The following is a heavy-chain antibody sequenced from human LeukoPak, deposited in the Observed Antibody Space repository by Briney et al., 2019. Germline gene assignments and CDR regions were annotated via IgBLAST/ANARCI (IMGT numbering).Heavy chain of an antibody. CDR2: ISWNSGSI. CDR1: GFTFDDYA. J-gene: IGHJ3*02. D-gene: IGHD3-22*01. V-gene: IGHV3-9*01. Sequence: SLRLSCAASGFTFDDYAMHWVRQAPGKGLEWVSGISWNSGSIGYADSVKGRFTISRDNSKNTLYLQMNSLRAEDTAVYYCAKDNGGYYDSSGNAFDIWGQGTMVTVSS. CDR3: AKDNGGYYDSSGNAFDI.